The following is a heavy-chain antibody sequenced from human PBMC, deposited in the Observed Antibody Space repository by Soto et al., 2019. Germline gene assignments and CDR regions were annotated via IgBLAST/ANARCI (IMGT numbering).Heavy chain of an antibody. CDR2: INAGNGNT. CDR3: ARAVTTVTTRGFLKPPTEPWFDP. J-gene: IGHJ5*02. D-gene: IGHD4-4*01. V-gene: IGHV1-3*01. Sequence: ASVKVSCKASGYTFTSYAMHWVLQAPGQRLEWMEWINAGNGNTKYSQKFQGRVTITRDTSASTAYMELSSLRSEDTAVYYCARAVTTVTTRGFLKPPTEPWFDPWGQGTLVTVSS. CDR1: GYTFTSYA.